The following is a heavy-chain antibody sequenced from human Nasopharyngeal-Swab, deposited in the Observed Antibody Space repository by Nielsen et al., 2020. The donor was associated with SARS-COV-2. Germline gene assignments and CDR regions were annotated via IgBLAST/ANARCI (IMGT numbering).Heavy chain of an antibody. CDR2: IYYSGST. J-gene: IGHJ3*02. V-gene: IGHV4-39*01. CDR1: GGSISSSSYY. CDR3: ARHQEFTIFGVVIRGAFDI. D-gene: IGHD3-3*01. Sequence: SETLSLTCTVSGGSISSSSYYWGWIRQPPGKGLEWIGSIYYSGSTYYNPSLKSRVTISVDTPKNQFSLKLSSVTAADTAVYYCARHQEFTIFGVVIRGAFDIRGQGTMVTVSS.